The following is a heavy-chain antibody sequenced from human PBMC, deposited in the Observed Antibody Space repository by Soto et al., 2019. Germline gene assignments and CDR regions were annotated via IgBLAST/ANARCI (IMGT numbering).Heavy chain of an antibody. Sequence: SGPTLVNPTPTLTLTCTFSGFSLSTSGLCVSWIRQPPGKALEWLALIDWDDDKYYSTSLKTRLTISTDTSKNQVVLTMPNMDPVDTATYYCARSADFWNYYGMDVWGQGTTVTVSS. CDR3: ARSADFWNYYGMDV. D-gene: IGHD3-3*01. CDR1: GFSLSTSGLC. V-gene: IGHV2-70*01. J-gene: IGHJ6*02. CDR2: IDWDDDK.